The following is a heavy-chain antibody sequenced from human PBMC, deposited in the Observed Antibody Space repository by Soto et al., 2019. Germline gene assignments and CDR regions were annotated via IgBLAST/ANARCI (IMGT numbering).Heavy chain of an antibody. D-gene: IGHD2-2*01. Sequence: PSQTLSLTCAIPGDSVSSNSAAWNWIRQSPSRGLEWLGRTYYRSKWYNDYAVSVKSRITINPDTSKNQFSLQLNSVTPEDTAVYYCARGVVPAAMRWSRGGHLATSNYYYYYGMDVWGQGTTVTVSS. J-gene: IGHJ6*02. CDR3: ARGVVPAAMRWSRGGHLATSNYYYYYGMDV. CDR2: TYYRSKWYN. V-gene: IGHV6-1*01. CDR1: GDSVSSNSAA.